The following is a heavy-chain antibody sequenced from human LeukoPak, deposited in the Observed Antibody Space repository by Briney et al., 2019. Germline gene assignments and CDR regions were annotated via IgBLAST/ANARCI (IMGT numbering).Heavy chain of an antibody. V-gene: IGHV4-59*01. CDR3: ARTYYYGSGTYYYYGMDV. Sequence: PSETLSLTCTVSGGSISSYYWSWIRQPPGKGLEWIGYIYYSGSTNYNPSLKSRVTISVDTSKNQFSLKLSSVTAADTAVYHCARTYYYGSGTYYYYGMDVWGQGTTVTVSS. CDR2: IYYSGST. D-gene: IGHD3-10*01. CDR1: GGSISSYY. J-gene: IGHJ6*02.